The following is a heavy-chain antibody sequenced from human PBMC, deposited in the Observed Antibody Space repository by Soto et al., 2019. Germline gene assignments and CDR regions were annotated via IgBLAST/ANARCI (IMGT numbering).Heavy chain of an antibody. V-gene: IGHV6-1*01. Sequence: SQTLSLTCAISGDSVSSNSAAWNWIRQSPSRGLEWLGRTHYRSKWYNDYAVSVKSRITINPDTSKSQFSLQLNSVTPEDTAVYYCAGETRDYYDSSGYRFDYWGQGTLVTVSS. J-gene: IGHJ4*02. CDR1: GDSVSSNSAA. CDR3: AGETRDYYDSSGYRFDY. CDR2: THYRSKWYN. D-gene: IGHD3-22*01.